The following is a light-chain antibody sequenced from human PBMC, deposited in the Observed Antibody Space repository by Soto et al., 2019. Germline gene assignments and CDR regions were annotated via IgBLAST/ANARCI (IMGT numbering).Light chain of an antibody. CDR2: GHN. J-gene: IGLJ2*01. Sequence: QAVLTQPPSVSGAPGQGVTISCTGSSSNIGEGYDVHWYQQLPGTAPKLLIYGHNNRPSGVPDRFSASKSGTSASLAITGLQSEDEADYYCCSYAGSVTFTFGGGTKLTVL. CDR1: SSNIGEGYD. CDR3: CSYAGSVTFT. V-gene: IGLV1-40*01.